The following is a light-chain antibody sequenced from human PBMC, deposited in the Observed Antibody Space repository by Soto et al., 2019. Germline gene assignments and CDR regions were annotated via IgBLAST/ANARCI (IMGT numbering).Light chain of an antibody. CDR2: DLN. CDR3: CSYAGTYPFVV. CDR1: SNDVGRYNY. Sequence: QSALTQPASVSGSPGQSITISCTGSSNDVGRYNYVSWYQHRPGKPPKLMIYDLNKRPSGVPDRFSGSKSGNTASLTISGLQAEDEAAYYCCSYAGTYPFVVFGGGTKLTVL. V-gene: IGLV2-11*01. J-gene: IGLJ2*01.